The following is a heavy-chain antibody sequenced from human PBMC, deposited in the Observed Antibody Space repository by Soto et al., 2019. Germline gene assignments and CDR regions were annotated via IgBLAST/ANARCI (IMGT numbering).Heavy chain of an antibody. V-gene: IGHV3-30*18. CDR3: AKDRGYPDYYYYGMDV. J-gene: IGHJ6*02. D-gene: IGHD2-15*01. CDR2: ISYDGSNK. CDR1: GFTFSSYG. Sequence: ESGGGVVHPGRSLRLSCAASGFTFSSYGMHWVRQAPGKGLEWVAVISYDGSNKYYADSVKGRFTISRDNSKNTLYLQMNSLRAEDTAVSYCAKDRGYPDYYYYGMDVWGQGTTVTVSS.